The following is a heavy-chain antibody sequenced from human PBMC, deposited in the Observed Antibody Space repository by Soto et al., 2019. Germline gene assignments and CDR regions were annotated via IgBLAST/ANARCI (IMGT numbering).Heavy chain of an antibody. J-gene: IGHJ5*02. CDR3: ATHTSGSRNGPHT. V-gene: IGHV4-39*01. CDR2: VYYTGTT. Sequence: QLQLQESGPGLVKPSETLSLTCTVSGGSIKNTGANWGWVRQPPGKGLEWIGSVYYTGTTYYNPSLQSRVTKSKDTSKNQYSLSVNSVAAADTAVYYCATHTSGSRNGPHTWGQGTLVTVSS. D-gene: IGHD1-26*01. CDR1: GGSIKNTGAN.